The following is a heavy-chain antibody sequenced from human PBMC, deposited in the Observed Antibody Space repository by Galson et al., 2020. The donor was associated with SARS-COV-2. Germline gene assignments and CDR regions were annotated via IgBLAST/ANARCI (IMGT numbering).Heavy chain of an antibody. CDR2: IKSKTDGGTT. CDR1: GFTFSNAW. Sequence: KIGGSLRLSCAASGFTFSNAWMSWVRQAPGKGLEWVGRIKSKTDGGTTDYAAPVKGRFTISRDDSKNTLYLQMNSLKTEDTAVYYCNTDDAWGSYRIDYWGQGTLVTVSS. J-gene: IGHJ4*02. CDR3: NTDDAWGSYRIDY. D-gene: IGHD3-16*02. V-gene: IGHV3-15*01.